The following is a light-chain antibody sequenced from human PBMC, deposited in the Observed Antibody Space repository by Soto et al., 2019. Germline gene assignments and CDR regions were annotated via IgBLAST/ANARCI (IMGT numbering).Light chain of an antibody. Sequence: ENVLTQSPGTLSLSPGERVTLSCRASQDIRSHLAWYQQKPGQAPRLLIFDASSRATGIPDRFSGSGSGTDFTLSISRLEPEDCAVYYCQQYGTSPRTFGQGPRVEIK. CDR3: QQYGTSPRT. CDR2: DAS. CDR1: QDIRSH. V-gene: IGKV3-20*01. J-gene: IGKJ1*01.